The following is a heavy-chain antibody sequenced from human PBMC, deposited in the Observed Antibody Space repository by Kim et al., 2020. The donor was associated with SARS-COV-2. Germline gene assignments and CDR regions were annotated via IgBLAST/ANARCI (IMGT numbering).Heavy chain of an antibody. CDR1: GGSISSSSYY. J-gene: IGHJ2*01. D-gene: IGHD3-22*01. Sequence: SETLSLTCTVSGGSISSSSYYWGWIRQPPGKGLEWIGSIYYSGSTYYNPSLKSRVTISVDTSKNQFSLKLSSVTAADTAVYYCASSYGRGNSGWDSYWYFDLWGRGTLVTVSS. CDR2: IYYSGST. V-gene: IGHV4-39*07. CDR3: ASSYGRGNSGWDSYWYFDL.